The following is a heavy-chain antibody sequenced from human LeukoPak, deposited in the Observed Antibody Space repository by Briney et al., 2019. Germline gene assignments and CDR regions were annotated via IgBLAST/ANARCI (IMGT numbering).Heavy chain of an antibody. Sequence: ASVKVSCKASGYTFTSYDINWVRQATGQGLEWMGWMNPNSGNTGYAQKFQGRVTITRNTSISTAYMELSSLRSEDTAVYYCARGGALLYCSSTSCYETGGFDPWGQGTLVTVSS. J-gene: IGHJ5*02. CDR3: ARGGALLYCSSTSCYETGGFDP. CDR2: MNPNSGNT. D-gene: IGHD2-2*01. V-gene: IGHV1-8*03. CDR1: GYTFTSYD.